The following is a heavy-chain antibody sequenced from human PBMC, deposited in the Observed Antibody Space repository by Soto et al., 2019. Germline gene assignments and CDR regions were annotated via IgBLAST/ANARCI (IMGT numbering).Heavy chain of an antibody. CDR1: GGSIISDY. V-gene: IGHV4-59*01. J-gene: IGHJ4*02. Sequence: SETLSLTCTVSGGSIISDYWSWIRQPPGKGLEWIGYISYSGSTNCNTSLKSLVTISVDTSKNQFSLNLSSVTAADTAVYYCARVLSGSSLFDYWGQGTLVTVSS. D-gene: IGHD1-26*01. CDR2: ISYSGST. CDR3: ARVLSGSSLFDY.